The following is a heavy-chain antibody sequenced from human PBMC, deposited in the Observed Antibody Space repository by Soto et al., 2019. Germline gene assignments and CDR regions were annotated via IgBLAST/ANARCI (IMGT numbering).Heavy chain of an antibody. D-gene: IGHD2-15*01. V-gene: IGHV4-59*01. Sequence: SETLSLTCTVSGGSISSSYWSWIRQPPGKGLEWLAYIYDDGSANYNPSLKSRATISLDMSKNQFSLKLTSVTAADTAVYYCARDKYCSGGSCRKNWFDPWGQGTLVTSPQ. CDR1: GGSISSSY. CDR3: ARDKYCSGGSCRKNWFDP. J-gene: IGHJ5*02. CDR2: IYDDGSA.